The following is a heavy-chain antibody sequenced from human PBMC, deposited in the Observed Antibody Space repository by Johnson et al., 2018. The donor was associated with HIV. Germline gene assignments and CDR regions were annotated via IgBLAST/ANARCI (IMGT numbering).Heavy chain of an antibody. D-gene: IGHD6-25*01. V-gene: IGHV3-30*02. J-gene: IGHJ3*02. CDR2: VRLDGSAK. CDR1: GFTFSSHG. Sequence: QLVESGGGVVQPGGSLRLSCAASGFTFSSHGMHWVRQAPGKGLEWVAYVRLDGSAKYYADSVMGRFTISRDNSKNTLYLQMNSLRPEDTALYYCVKDLSGGYYTDALHIWGQGTMVTVSS. CDR3: VKDLSGGYYTDALHI.